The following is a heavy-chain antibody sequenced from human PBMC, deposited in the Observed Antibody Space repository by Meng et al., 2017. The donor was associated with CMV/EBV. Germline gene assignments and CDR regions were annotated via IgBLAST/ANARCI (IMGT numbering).Heavy chain of an antibody. J-gene: IGHJ4*02. CDR1: GFTVSSNY. CDR3: ARDHSGPLSH. CDR2: IYSGGST. Sequence: GQRVELGGGFVQPGGSLRLSCAASGFTVSSNYMSWVRQAPGKGLEWVSVIYSGGSTYYADSVKGRFTISRDNSKNTLYLQMNSLRAEDTAVYYCARDHSGPLSHWGQGTLVTVSS. D-gene: IGHD1-1*01. V-gene: IGHV3-66*01.